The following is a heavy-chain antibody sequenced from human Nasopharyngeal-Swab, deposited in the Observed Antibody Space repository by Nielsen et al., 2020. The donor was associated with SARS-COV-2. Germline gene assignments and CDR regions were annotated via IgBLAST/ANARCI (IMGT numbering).Heavy chain of an antibody. V-gene: IGHV4-34*01. CDR2: INHSGST. J-gene: IGHJ3*02. Sequence: WIRQPPGKGLGWIGEINHSGSTNYNPSLKSRVTISVDTSKNQFSLKLSSVTAADTAVYYCARATYYDYVWGSYRPGAFDIWGQGTMVTVSS. CDR3: ARATYYDYVWGSYRPGAFDI. D-gene: IGHD3-16*02.